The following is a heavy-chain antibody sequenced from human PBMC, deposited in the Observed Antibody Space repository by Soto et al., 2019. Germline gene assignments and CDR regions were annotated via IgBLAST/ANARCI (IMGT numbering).Heavy chain of an antibody. J-gene: IGHJ4*02. V-gene: IGHV3-9*02. CDR1: GFIADDYA. Sequence: EVQLVESGGGLVQPGRSLRLSCVASGFIADDYAMHWVRQAPGKGLEWVSGISANSATINYADSVKGRFTISRDNAKNSLFVQLNSLRPEDTAFYYCVKDKKGPAMTTSHYFDSWGQGTLVTVSS. D-gene: IGHD4-17*01. CDR2: ISANSATI. CDR3: VKDKKGPAMTTSHYFDS.